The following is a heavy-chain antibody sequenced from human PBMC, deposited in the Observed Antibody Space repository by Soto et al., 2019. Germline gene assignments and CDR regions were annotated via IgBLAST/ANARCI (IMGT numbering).Heavy chain of an antibody. V-gene: IGHV1-18*04. D-gene: IGHD1-26*01. CDR3: ARDDGTPTYYYYGMDV. Sequence: ASVKVSCKASGYTFTSYGISWVRQAPGQGLEWMGWISAYNGNTNYAQKLQGRVTMTTDTSTSTAYMEPRSLRSDDTAVYYCARDDGTPTYYYYGMDVWGQGTTVTVSS. CDR2: ISAYNGNT. CDR1: GYTFTSYG. J-gene: IGHJ6*02.